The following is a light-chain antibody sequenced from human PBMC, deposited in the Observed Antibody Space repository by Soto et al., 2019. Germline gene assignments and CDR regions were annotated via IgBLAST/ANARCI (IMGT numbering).Light chain of an antibody. Sequence: QPVLTQSSFASASLGSSVKLTCTLSSGHSSYIIAWHQQQPGKAPRYLMKIEGSGSYNKGTGVPDRFSGSSSGADRYLTISNLQSEDEADYYCETWDSNTLVFGGGTKVTVL. J-gene: IGLJ2*01. CDR3: ETWDSNTLV. V-gene: IGLV4-60*03. CDR2: IEGSGSY. CDR1: SGHSSYI.